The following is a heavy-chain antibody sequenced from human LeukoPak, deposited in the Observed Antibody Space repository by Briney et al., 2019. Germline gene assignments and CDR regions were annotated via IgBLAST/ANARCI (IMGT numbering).Heavy chain of an antibody. J-gene: IGHJ3*02. CDR2: IIPILGIA. V-gene: IGHV1-69*04. D-gene: IGHD6-19*01. CDR3: ARDLGDEGEQWLATPHAFDI. CDR1: GGSFSSYA. Sequence: ASVKVSCKASGGSFSSYAISWVRQAPGQGLEWMGRIIPILGIANYAQKFQGRVTITADKSTSTAYMELSSLRSEDTAVYYCARDLGDEGEQWLATPHAFDIWGQGTMVTVSS.